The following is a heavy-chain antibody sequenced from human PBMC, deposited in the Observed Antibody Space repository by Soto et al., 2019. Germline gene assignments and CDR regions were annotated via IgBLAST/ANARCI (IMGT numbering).Heavy chain of an antibody. V-gene: IGHV3-23*01. D-gene: IGHD6-13*01. CDR1: GFTFSNYA. CDR2: ISGSGGGA. J-gene: IGHJ4*02. Sequence: EVQLLESGENLVQPGGSLRRSCAASGFTFSNYAMNWVRQPPGKGMEWVSTISGSGGGAYYADSVKGRFTISRDNSKNTLYLQMNSLRGEDTAVYYCAKEGARSWYFFDYWGQGTLVTVSS. CDR3: AKEGARSWYFFDY.